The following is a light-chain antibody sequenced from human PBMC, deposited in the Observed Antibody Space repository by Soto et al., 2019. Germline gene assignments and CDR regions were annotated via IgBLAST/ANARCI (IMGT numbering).Light chain of an antibody. CDR1: QSISSW. V-gene: IGKV1-5*03. J-gene: IGKJ1*01. CDR2: KAS. CDR3: QQYVTAFRS. Sequence: DIQMTQSPSTLSASVGDRVTITCRASQSISSWLAWYQQKPGTAPKLLIYKASSLQSGVPSRFSGSGSGTEFTLTISSPQPDDFATYYCQQYVTAFRSFGQGTKVDIK.